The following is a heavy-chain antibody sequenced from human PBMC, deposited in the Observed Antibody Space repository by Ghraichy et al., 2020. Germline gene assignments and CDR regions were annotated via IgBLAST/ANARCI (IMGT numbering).Heavy chain of an antibody. CDR3: GQLVHNYYGMDV. CDR2: ISGSGGST. V-gene: IGHV3-23*01. J-gene: IGHJ6*02. Sequence: GGSLRLSCAASGFTFSSYAISWVRQAPGKGLEWVSAISGSGGSTYYADSVKGRFTISRDNSKNTLYLQMNSLRAEDTAVYYCGQLVHNYYGMDVWGQGTTVTVSS. CDR1: GFTFSSYA. D-gene: IGHD6-13*01.